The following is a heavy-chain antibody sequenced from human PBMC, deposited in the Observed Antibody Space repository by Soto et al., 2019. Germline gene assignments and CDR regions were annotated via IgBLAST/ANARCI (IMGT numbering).Heavy chain of an antibody. V-gene: IGHV4-39*07. J-gene: IGHJ4*02. Sequence: PSETLSLTCTVSGGSISSSSYYWGWIRQPPGKGLELIGNIYYSGSTYYNPSLKSRVTISVDTSKNQFSLKLSSVTAADTAVYYCARGLAEYDSVWERYRYTGIDSWGMGTLVTVSS. CDR3: ARGLAEYDSVWERYRYTGIDS. CDR1: GGSISSSSYY. D-gene: IGHD3-16*02. CDR2: IYYSGST.